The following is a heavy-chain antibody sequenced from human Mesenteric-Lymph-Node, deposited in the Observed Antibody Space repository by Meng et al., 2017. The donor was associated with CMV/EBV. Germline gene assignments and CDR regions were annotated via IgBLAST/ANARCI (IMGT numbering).Heavy chain of an antibody. V-gene: IGHV3-23*01. Sequence: GESLKISCAASGFTFSNYAMSWVRLAPGKGLEWVSAISGSGSSTYYADSVKGRLTSSRDNSKNTLYLQMNSLRAEDTAVYYCARENGDYNDGFDIWGQGTMVTVSS. D-gene: IGHD4-17*01. J-gene: IGHJ3*02. CDR1: GFTFSNYA. CDR3: ARENGDYNDGFDI. CDR2: ISGSGSST.